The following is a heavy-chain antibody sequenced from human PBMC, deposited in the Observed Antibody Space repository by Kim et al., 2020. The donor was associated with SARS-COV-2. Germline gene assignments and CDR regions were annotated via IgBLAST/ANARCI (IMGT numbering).Heavy chain of an antibody. CDR2: ISGSGGST. J-gene: IGHJ4*01. CDR3: AKDITSGTYYNRGYFDY. CDR1: GFTFSSYA. V-gene: IGHV3-23*01. Sequence: GGSLRLSCAASGFTFSSYAMSWVRQAPGKGLEWVSAISGSGGSTYYADSVKGRFTISRDNSKNTLYLQMNSLRAEDTAVYYCAKDITSGTYYNRGYFDYWGQGTLVTVSS. D-gene: IGHD3-10*01.